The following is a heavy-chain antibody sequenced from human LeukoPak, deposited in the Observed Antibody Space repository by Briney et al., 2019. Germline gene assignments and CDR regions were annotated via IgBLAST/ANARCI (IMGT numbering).Heavy chain of an antibody. CDR1: GFTFSSYA. J-gene: IGHJ4*02. CDR3: AKSVYYYGSGSPFDY. D-gene: IGHD3-10*01. CDR2: ISGSGGST. V-gene: IGHV3-23*01. Sequence: GGSLRLSCAASGFTFSSYAMSWVRQAPEKGLEWVSAISGSGGSTYCADSVKGRFTISRDNSKNTLYLQMNSLRAEDTAVYYCAKSVYYYGSGSPFDYWGQGTLVTVSS.